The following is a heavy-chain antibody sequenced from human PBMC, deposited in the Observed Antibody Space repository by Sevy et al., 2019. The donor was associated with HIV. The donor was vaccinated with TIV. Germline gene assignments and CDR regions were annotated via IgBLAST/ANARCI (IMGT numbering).Heavy chain of an antibody. CDR1: GFTFSSYA. D-gene: IGHD3-10*01. Sequence: GGSLRLSCAASGFTFSSYAMSWVRQAPGKGLEWVSAISGSGGSTYYADSVKGRFTIPRDNSKNTLYLQMNSLRAEDTAVYYCAANLYGPPYYYYGMDVWGQGTTVTVS. CDR2: ISGSGGST. V-gene: IGHV3-23*01. CDR3: AANLYGPPYYYYGMDV. J-gene: IGHJ6*02.